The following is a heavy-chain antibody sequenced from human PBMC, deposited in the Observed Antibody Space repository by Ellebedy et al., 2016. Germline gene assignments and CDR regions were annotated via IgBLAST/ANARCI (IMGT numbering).Heavy chain of an antibody. J-gene: IGHJ4*02. V-gene: IGHV1-3*01. Sequence: ASVKVSCKASGYTFTHYAINWVRQAPGQGLEWKGWINAGNGDTKSSHTFQDRVTITRDTSASTAYMELNSLTSEDTAVYYCARRGDGYCTTSACPTPFDYWGQGTLVTVSS. D-gene: IGHD2-8*01. CDR2: INAGNGDT. CDR3: ARRGDGYCTTSACPTPFDY. CDR1: GYTFTHYA.